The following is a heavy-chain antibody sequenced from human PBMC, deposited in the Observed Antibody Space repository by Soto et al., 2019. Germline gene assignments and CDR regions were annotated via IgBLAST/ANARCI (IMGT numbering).Heavy chain of an antibody. V-gene: IGHV3-33*01. CDR1: GFTFSSYG. Sequence: QVELVESGGGVVQPGRSLRLSCAASGFTFSSYGMHWVRQAPGKGLGWVAFIWFDGSNKFYAESVKGRFTISRDNSKNTVSLQMNSLRDEHSAAYYCATTGPYWGQGTLVTVSS. CDR3: ATTGPY. CDR2: IWFDGSNK. J-gene: IGHJ4*02.